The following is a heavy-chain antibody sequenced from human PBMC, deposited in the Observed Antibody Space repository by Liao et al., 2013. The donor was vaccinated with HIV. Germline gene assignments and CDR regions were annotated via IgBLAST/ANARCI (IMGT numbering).Heavy chain of an antibody. CDR2: IYTSGST. J-gene: IGHJ4*02. D-gene: IGHD4-23*01. Sequence: QVQLQQWGAGLLKPSETLSLTCAVYGGSFSGYYWSWIRQPAGKGLEWIGRIYTSGSTNYNPSLKSRVTISVDTSKNQFSLKLSSVTAADTAVYYCAVGRLRWSMGDYFDYWGQGTLVTVSS. CDR3: AVGRLRWSMGDYFDY. V-gene: IGHV4-59*10. CDR1: GGSFSGYY.